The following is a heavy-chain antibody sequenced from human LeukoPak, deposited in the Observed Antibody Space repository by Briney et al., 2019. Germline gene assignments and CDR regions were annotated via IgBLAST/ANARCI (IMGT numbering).Heavy chain of an antibody. Sequence: SETLSLTCTVSGGSISSGGYYWSWIRQHPGKGLEWIGYIYYSGSTSYNPSLKSRVTISVDTSKNQFSLKLSSVTAADTAVYYCARHGEFEAFDIWGQGTMVTVSS. CDR1: GGSISSGGYY. CDR3: ARHGEFEAFDI. D-gene: IGHD3-10*01. J-gene: IGHJ3*02. V-gene: IGHV4-61*08. CDR2: IYYSGST.